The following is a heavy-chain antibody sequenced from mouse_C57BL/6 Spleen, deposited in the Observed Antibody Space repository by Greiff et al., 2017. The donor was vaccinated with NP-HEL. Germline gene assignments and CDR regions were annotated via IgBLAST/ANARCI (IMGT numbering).Heavy chain of an antibody. J-gene: IGHJ2*01. V-gene: IGHV1-4*01. CDR1: GYTFTSYT. CDR3: ARSINHGYYNYFDY. D-gene: IGHD2-3*01. Sequence: QVQLQQSGAELARPGASVKMSCKASGYTFTSYTMHWVKQRPGQGLEWIGYINPSSGYTKYNQKFKDKATLTADKSSSTAYMQLSSLTSEDSAVYYCARSINHGYYNYFDYWGQGTTLTVSS. CDR2: INPSSGYT.